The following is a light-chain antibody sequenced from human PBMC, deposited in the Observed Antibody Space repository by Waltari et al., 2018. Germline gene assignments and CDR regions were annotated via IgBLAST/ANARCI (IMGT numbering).Light chain of an antibody. CDR3: QQYNSYSWT. V-gene: IGKV1-5*03. Sequence: DIQMTQSPSTLSASVGDRVTITCRASQSISSWLAWYQQKPGKAPKQLIYKGSSLESGVPSRFSGSGSGTEFTLTVSSLQPDDFATYYCQQYNSYSWTFGQGTKVEIK. J-gene: IGKJ1*01. CDR2: KGS. CDR1: QSISSW.